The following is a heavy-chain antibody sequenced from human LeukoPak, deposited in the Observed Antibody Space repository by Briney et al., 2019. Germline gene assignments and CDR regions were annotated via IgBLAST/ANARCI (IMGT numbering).Heavy chain of an antibody. CDR3: ARGGYYDNSGASDY. CDR2: ISWDGGST. CDR1: GFTFDDYA. J-gene: IGHJ4*02. D-gene: IGHD3-22*01. Sequence: GGSLRLSCAASGFTFDDYAMHWVRQTPGKGLEWVSLISWDGGSTYYADSVKGRFTLSRDNAKNSLYLQMNSLRADDTALYYCARGGYYDNSGASDYWGQGTLVSVSS. V-gene: IGHV3-43D*03.